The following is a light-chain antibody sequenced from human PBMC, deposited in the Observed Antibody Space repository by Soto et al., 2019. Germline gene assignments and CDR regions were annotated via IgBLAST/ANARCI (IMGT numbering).Light chain of an antibody. CDR3: HPPGLWNT. J-gene: IGKJ4*01. Sequence: VLTESPATLPLSPGERATLSCRASESVRSKLAWYQHKPGHAPRLLIYDASIRATGIPARFSGSGSGTDFTLTIISLEPEGFRVCSSHPPGLWNTFAGGTKVDIK. CDR1: ESVRSK. CDR2: DAS. V-gene: IGKV3-11*01.